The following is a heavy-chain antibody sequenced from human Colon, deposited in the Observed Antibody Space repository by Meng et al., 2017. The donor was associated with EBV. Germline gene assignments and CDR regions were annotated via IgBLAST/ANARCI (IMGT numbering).Heavy chain of an antibody. CDR2: IYYSGST. CDR1: GGSMSSGDYF. V-gene: IGHV4-30-4*01. J-gene: IGHJ4*02. D-gene: IGHD5-18*01. Sequence: QVQVQESGPGLVKPSXXLSLICTVSGGSMSSGDYFWNWIRQPPGKGLEWIGYIYYSGSTYYNPSLKSRVTISVDTSNNQFSLKLKSVTAADTAVYYCVRYSYGFDYWGQGTLVTVSS. CDR3: VRYSYGFDY.